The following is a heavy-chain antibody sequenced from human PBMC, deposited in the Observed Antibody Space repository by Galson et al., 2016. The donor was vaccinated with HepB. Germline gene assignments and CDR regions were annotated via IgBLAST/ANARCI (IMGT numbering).Heavy chain of an antibody. Sequence: SLRLSCAASGFTFSQFAVHWVRQAPGKGLEWVAVISYDGTRKYYTDYVKGRFTVSRDDSKNRLYLQMNTLRPEDTAVYYCARDQKYSGTDFYFAMDVWGKGATVTVSS. CDR2: ISYDGTRK. D-gene: IGHD1-7*01. CDR3: ARDQKYSGTDFYFAMDV. V-gene: IGHV3-30-3*01. J-gene: IGHJ6*04. CDR1: GFTFSQFA.